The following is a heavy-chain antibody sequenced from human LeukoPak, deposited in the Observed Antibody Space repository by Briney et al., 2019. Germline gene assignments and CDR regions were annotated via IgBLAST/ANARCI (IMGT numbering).Heavy chain of an antibody. V-gene: IGHV1-2*02. Sequence: GASVKVSCKASGYTFTGYYMHWVRQAPGQGLEWMGWINPNSGGTNYAQKFQGRVTMTRDTSISTAYMELSRLRSDDTAVYYCARTRTVYYDSSGYEHWGQGTLVTVSS. CDR3: ARTRTVYYDSSGYEH. J-gene: IGHJ4*02. CDR2: INPNSGGT. CDR1: GYTFTGYY. D-gene: IGHD3-22*01.